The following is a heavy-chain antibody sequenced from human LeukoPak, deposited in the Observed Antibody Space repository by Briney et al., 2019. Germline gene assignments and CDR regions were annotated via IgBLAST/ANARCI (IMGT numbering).Heavy chain of an antibody. CDR2: ISSSSYI. V-gene: IGHV3-21*01. CDR1: GFTFSSYS. J-gene: IGHJ5*02. CDR3: ARDGGSGSYRWFDP. D-gene: IGHD3-10*01. Sequence: GGSLRLSCAASGFTFSSYSMNWVRQAPGKGLEWVSSISSSSYIYYADSVKGRFTISRDNAKNSLYLQMNSLRAEDTAVYYCARDGGSGSYRWFDPWGQGTLVTVSS.